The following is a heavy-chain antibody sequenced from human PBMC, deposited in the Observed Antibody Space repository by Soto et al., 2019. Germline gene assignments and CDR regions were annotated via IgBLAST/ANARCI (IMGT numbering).Heavy chain of an antibody. J-gene: IGHJ5*01. D-gene: IGHD7-27*01. CDR1: GDSISNLDYF. Sequence: PSETLSLTCSVSGDSISNLDYFWAWIRQPPGQALEYIGYIYQSETTYYNPSFESRVAISVDTSKSQFSLNVTSGTAADTAVYFCARGRYCLTGRCFPNWFDSWGQGTLVTVSS. CDR3: ARGRYCLTGRCFPNWFDS. V-gene: IGHV4-30-4*01. CDR2: IYQSETT.